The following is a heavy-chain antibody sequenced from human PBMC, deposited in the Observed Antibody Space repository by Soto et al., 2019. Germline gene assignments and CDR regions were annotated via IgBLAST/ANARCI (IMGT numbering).Heavy chain of an antibody. D-gene: IGHD6-6*01. Sequence: SETLSLTCTVYGGSISSGGYYWSWIRQHPGKGLEWIGYIYYSGSTYYNPSLKSRVTISVDTSKNQFSLKLSSVTAADTAVYYCARDYSSSSAGFDYWGQGTLVTVSS. CDR1: GGSISSGGYY. CDR2: IYYSGST. V-gene: IGHV4-31*03. CDR3: ARDYSSSSAGFDY. J-gene: IGHJ4*02.